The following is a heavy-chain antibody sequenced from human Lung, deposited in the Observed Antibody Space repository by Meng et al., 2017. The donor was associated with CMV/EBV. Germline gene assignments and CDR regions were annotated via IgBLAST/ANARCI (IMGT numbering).Heavy chain of an antibody. CDR1: GGSISSGGYY. CDR2: IYYSGST. V-gene: IGHV4-31*03. CDR3: ARGGTSTFDP. Sequence: TXSLXXTVSGGSISSGGYYWSWIRQHPGKGLEWIGYIYYSGSTYYNPSLKSRVTISVDTSKNQFSLKLSSVTAADTAVYYCARGGTSTFDPWGQGTLVTVSS. J-gene: IGHJ5*02. D-gene: IGHD1-1*01.